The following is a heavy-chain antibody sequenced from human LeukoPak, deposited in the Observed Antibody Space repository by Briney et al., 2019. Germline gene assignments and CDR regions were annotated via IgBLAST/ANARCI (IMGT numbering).Heavy chain of an antibody. J-gene: IGHJ4*02. V-gene: IGHV1-2*02. CDR2: INPKSGVT. CDR3: ARDKDCSGGSCYSRYFDY. D-gene: IGHD2-15*01. CDR1: GYTFIGYY. Sequence: ASVKVSCKASGYTFIGYYIHWVRQAPGQGLEWMGSINPKSGVTDYAQKFQGRITLTRDTSSSTAYMELNRLTSDDTAVYYCARDKDCSGGSCYSRYFDYWGQGTLVTVSS.